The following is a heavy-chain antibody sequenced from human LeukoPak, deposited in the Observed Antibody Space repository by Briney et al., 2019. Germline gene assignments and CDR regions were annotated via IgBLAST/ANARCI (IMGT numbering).Heavy chain of an antibody. J-gene: IGHJ4*02. V-gene: IGHV3-21*01. CDR2: ISSSSSYI. Sequence: GGSLRLSCAASGFTFSSYSMNWVRQAPGKGLEWVSSISSSSSYIYYADSVKGRFTTSRDNAKNSLYLQMNSLRAEDTAVYYCARGTTVTTLHLDYWGQGTLVTVSS. CDR1: GFTFSSYS. D-gene: IGHD4-17*01. CDR3: ARGTTVTTLHLDY.